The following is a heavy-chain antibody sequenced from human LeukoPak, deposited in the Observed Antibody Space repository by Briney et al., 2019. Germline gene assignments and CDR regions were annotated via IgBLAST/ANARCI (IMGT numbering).Heavy chain of an antibody. J-gene: IGHJ5*02. V-gene: IGHV3-30*18. CDR3: AKLTTSWFDP. CDR1: GFTFSSYG. D-gene: IGHD4-11*01. CDR2: VSYDGSNK. Sequence: GGSLRLSCAASGFTFSSYGMHWVRQAPGKGLEWVAVVSYDGSNKYYADSVKGRFTISRDNSKNTLYLQMNSLRAEDTAVYYCAKLTTSWFDPWGQGTLVTVSS.